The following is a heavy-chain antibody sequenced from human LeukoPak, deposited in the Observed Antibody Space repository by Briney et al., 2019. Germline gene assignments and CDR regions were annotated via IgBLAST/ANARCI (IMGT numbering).Heavy chain of an antibody. J-gene: IGHJ3*02. D-gene: IGHD3-22*01. CDR3: AKANTMIVTLAAFDI. CDR2: INPNSGGT. Sequence: ASVTVSCKASGYTFTGYYMHWVRQAPGQGLEWMGWINPNSGGTNYAQKFQGRVTMTRDTSISTAYMELSRLRSDDTAVYYCAKANTMIVTLAAFDIWGQGTMVTVSS. CDR1: GYTFTGYY. V-gene: IGHV1-2*02.